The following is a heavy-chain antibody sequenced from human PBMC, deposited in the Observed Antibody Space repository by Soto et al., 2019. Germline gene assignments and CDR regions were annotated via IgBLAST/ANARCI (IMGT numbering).Heavy chain of an antibody. J-gene: IGHJ4*02. CDR1: GLTVSGYG. CDR2: ISDSGGST. V-gene: IGHV3-23*01. CDR3: ARGTTAPDS. D-gene: IGHD1-1*01. Sequence: GGSLRLSCAVSGLTVSGYGMSWFREAPGKRLEWVSSISDSGGSTVYADSVKGRFTISRDNSKSTLYMQMNSLRVEDKAIYYCARGTTAPDSWGQGILVTVSS.